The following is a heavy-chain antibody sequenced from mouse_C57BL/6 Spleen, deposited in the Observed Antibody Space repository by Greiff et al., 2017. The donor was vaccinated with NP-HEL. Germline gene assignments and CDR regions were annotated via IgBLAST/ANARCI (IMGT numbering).Heavy chain of an antibody. CDR1: GFSLTSYA. V-gene: IGHV2-9-1*01. J-gene: IGHJ1*03. Sequence: QVQLQQSGPGLVAPSQSLSITCTVSGFSLTSYAISWVRQPPGKGLEWLGVIWTGGGTNYNSALKSRLSISKDNSKSQVFLKMNSLQTDDTARYYCARNRVVTTVPTHWYFDVWGTGTTVTVSS. CDR2: IWTGGGT. CDR3: ARNRVVTTVPTHWYFDV. D-gene: IGHD1-1*01.